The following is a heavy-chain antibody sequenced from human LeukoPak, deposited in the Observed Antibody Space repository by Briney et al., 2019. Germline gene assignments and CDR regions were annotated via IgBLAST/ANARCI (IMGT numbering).Heavy chain of an antibody. CDR3: ARPHRRAIDSGGIWDFDYYYYMDV. CDR2: INPNSGGT. D-gene: IGHD2-15*01. J-gene: IGHJ6*03. Sequence: APVKVSCKASGYTFTGCYTHWVRQAPGLGLEWMGWINPNSGGTNYAQKFQGRVTMTRDTSISTAYMELSRLRSDDTAVYYCARPHRRAIDSGGIWDFDYYYYMDVWGKGTTVTVSS. V-gene: IGHV1-2*02. CDR1: GYTFTGCY.